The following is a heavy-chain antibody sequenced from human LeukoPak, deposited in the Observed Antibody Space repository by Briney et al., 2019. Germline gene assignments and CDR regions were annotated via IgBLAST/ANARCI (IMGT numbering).Heavy chain of an antibody. Sequence: GGSLRLSXAASGFTVRSSYMSWVRQAPGKGLEWVSVIYSGGSTYYADSVKGRFTISRDNSKNTLYLQMNSLRAEDTAVYYCARGWPTQWLAPNFDYWGQGTLVTVSS. D-gene: IGHD6-19*01. V-gene: IGHV3-53*01. CDR2: IYSGGST. CDR1: GFTVRSSY. J-gene: IGHJ4*02. CDR3: ARGWPTQWLAPNFDY.